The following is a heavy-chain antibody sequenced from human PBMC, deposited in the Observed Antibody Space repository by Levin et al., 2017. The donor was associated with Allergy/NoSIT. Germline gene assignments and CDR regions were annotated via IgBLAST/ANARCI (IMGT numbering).Heavy chain of an antibody. J-gene: IGHJ4*02. CDR1: GGTFSSYA. Sequence: SVKVSCKASGGTFSSYAISWVRQAPGQGLEWMGRIIPILGIANYAQKFQGRVTITADKSTSTAYMELSSLRSEDTAVYYCTQYYYDSSGYYLDYWGQGTLVTVSS. CDR3: TQYYYDSSGYYLDY. V-gene: IGHV1-69*04. CDR2: IIPILGIA. D-gene: IGHD3-22*01.